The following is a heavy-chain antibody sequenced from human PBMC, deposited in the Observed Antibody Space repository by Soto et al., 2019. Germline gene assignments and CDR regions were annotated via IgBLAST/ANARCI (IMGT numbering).Heavy chain of an antibody. V-gene: IGHV3-74*01. Sequence: GGSLRLSCAASGFTFSSYWMHWVRQAPGKGLVWVSHINSDGSDTTYADSVKGRFTISRDNSKNTLYLQMNSLRAEDTAVYYCAKARAQYYDFWSGYPVYDCGQGTLVPVSS. CDR1: GFTFSSYW. CDR3: AKARAQYYDFWSGYPVYD. D-gene: IGHD3-3*01. J-gene: IGHJ4*02. CDR2: INSDGSDT.